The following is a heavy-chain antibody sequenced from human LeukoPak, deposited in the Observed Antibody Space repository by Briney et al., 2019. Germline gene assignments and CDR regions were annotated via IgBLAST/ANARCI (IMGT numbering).Heavy chain of an antibody. D-gene: IGHD6-13*01. CDR3: ARGHSSSWYASDY. V-gene: IGHV3-7*04. J-gene: IGHJ4*02. CDR1: GFTFSSYW. CDR2: IKQDGSEK. Sequence: PGGSLRLSCAASGFTFSSYWMSWVRQAPGEGLEWVANIKQDGSEKYYVDSVKGRFTISRDNAKNSLYLQMNSLRAEDTAVYYCARGHSSSWYASDYWGQGTLVTVSS.